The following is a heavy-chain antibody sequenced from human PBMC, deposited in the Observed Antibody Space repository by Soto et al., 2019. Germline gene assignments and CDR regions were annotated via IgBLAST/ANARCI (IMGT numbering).Heavy chain of an antibody. D-gene: IGHD2-2*01. J-gene: IGHJ6*02. V-gene: IGHV3-23*01. CDR3: AIQALALVPENFDFYRMDV. Sequence: EVYLLESGGGLVQPGGSLRLSCAASGFTFRSYAVSWVRQDPGKGLEWGSGISDCGVTTYYADTVKGRFTISRVNSKNPRYLQMSSLRAEDTAVQYCAIQALALVPENFDFYRMDVWGQGTTVTVS. CDR1: GFTFRSYA. CDR2: ISDCGVTT.